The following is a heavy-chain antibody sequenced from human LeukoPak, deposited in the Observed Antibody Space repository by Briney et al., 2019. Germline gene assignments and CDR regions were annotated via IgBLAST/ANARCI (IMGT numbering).Heavy chain of an antibody. Sequence: SETLSLTCAVYGGSFSGYYWSWIRQPPGKGLGWIGEINHSGSTNYNPSLKSRVTISVDTSKNQFSLKLSSVTAADTAVYYCARGPSLHYYDSSGYFDYWGQGTLVTVSS. CDR1: GGSFSGYY. V-gene: IGHV4-34*01. D-gene: IGHD3-22*01. J-gene: IGHJ4*02. CDR2: INHSGST. CDR3: ARGPSLHYYDSSGYFDY.